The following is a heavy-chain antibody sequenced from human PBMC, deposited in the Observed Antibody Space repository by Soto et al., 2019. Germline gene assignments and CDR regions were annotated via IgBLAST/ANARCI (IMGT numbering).Heavy chain of an antibody. CDR1: GGTFSRYA. Sequence: QVQLVQSGAEVTKPGSSVKVSCKASGGTFSRYAISWVRQAPGQGLEWMGGITPMFGTANYAQKFQGRVTVTADEATSTVHMELRRLRSEDTAVYYCAQTLGSAVAGPGRFDLWGRGTLVIVSS. CDR3: AQTLGSAVAGPGRFDL. J-gene: IGHJ2*01. V-gene: IGHV1-69*12. CDR2: ITPMFGTA. D-gene: IGHD6-19*01.